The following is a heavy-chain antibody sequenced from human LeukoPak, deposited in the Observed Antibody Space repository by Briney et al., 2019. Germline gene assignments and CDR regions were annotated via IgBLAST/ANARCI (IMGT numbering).Heavy chain of an antibody. CDR3: ARDKQATYYYYGMDV. CDR2: ISSSGSTI. V-gene: IGHV3-11*04. CDR1: GFPFINAW. J-gene: IGHJ6*04. Sequence: GGSLRLSCAASGFPFINAWMSWVRQAPGKGLEWVSYISSSGSTIYYADSVKGRFTISRDNAKNSLYLQMNSLRAEDTAVYYCARDKQATYYYYGMDVWGKGTTVTVSS. D-gene: IGHD6-13*01.